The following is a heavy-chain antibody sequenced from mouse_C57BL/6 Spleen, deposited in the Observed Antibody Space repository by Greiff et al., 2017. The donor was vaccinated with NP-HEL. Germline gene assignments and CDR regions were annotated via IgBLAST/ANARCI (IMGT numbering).Heavy chain of an antibody. CDR2: IYPRDGST. CDR3: AHSIWYFDV. J-gene: IGHJ1*03. Sequence: VQGVESGPELVKPGASVKLSCKASGYTFTSYDINWVKQRPGQGLEWIGWIYPRDGSTKYNEKFKGKATLTVDTSSSTAYMELHSLTSEDSAVYFCAHSIWYFDVWGTGTTVTVSS. V-gene: IGHV1-85*01. CDR1: GYTFTSYD.